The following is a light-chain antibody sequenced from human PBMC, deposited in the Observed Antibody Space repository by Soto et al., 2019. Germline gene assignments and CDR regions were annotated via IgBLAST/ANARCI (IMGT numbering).Light chain of an antibody. Sequence: QPVLTQPPSVSGAPGQRVTISCTGCGSNLGAGYDVHWYQQLPGTAPKLLIYANSNRPSGVPDRFSGAKSGPSASLAITVLQAEDEGDYYCQSYDSRLGDRGVFGGRTQVTVL. CDR2: ANS. CDR3: QSYDSRLGDRGV. CDR1: GSNLGAGYD. J-gene: IGLJ3*02. V-gene: IGLV1-40*01.